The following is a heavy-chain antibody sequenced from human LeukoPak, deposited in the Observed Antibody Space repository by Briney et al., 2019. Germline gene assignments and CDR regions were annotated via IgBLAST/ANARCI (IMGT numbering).Heavy chain of an antibody. D-gene: IGHD3-9*01. J-gene: IGHJ4*02. CDR3: ARDGDGPSSGNYDILTGYSDY. CDR2: ISSSGSTI. V-gene: IGHV3-48*03. Sequence: GGSLGLSCAASGFTFSSYEMNWVRQAPGKGLEWVSYISSSGSTIYYADSVKGRFTISRDNAKNSLYLQMNSLRAGDTAVYYCARDGDGPSSGNYDILTGYSDYWGQGTLVTVSS. CDR1: GFTFSSYE.